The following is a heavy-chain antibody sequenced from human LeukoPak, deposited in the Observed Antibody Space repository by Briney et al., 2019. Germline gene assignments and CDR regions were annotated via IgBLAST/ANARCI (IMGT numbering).Heavy chain of an antibody. CDR3: AKHEPGGVIVPFDF. J-gene: IGHJ4*02. D-gene: IGHD3-16*02. CDR1: GFTFSSYS. CDR2: ISGSGGST. V-gene: IGHV3-23*01. Sequence: GGSLRLSCAASGFTFSSYSMNWVRQAPGKGLEWVSGISGSGGSTYHADSVKGRFTISRDNSKDTLFLQMNSLRAEDTAVYYCAKHEPGGVIVPFDFWGQGTLVTVSS.